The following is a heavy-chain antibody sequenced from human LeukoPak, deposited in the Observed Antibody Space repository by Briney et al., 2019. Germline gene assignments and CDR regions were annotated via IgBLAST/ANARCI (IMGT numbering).Heavy chain of an antibody. CDR2: IYHSGST. D-gene: IGHD1-26*01. CDR1: GGSISSGGYY. CDR3: AREGAPDKNWFDP. V-gene: IGHV4-30-2*01. Sequence: PSETLSLTCTVSGGSISSGGYYWSCIRQPPGKGLECIGYIYHSGSTYYNPSLKSRVTISVDRSKNQFSLKLSSVTAADTAVYYCAREGAPDKNWFDPWGQGTLVTVSS. J-gene: IGHJ5*02.